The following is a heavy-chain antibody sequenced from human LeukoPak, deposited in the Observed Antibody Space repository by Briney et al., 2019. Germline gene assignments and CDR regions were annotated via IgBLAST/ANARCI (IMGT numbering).Heavy chain of an antibody. V-gene: IGHV3-74*01. Sequence: GGSLRLSCAASGFTLSSYLMHWVRQAPGKGLVWVSHINTDGTNTNYAASVKGRFTISRDSAKNTLFLQMNSLRAEDTAVYYCARGTHGGFDTRGQGTLVTVSS. D-gene: IGHD1-14*01. CDR3: ARGTHGGFDT. CDR2: INTDGTNT. J-gene: IGHJ5*02. CDR1: GFTLSSYL.